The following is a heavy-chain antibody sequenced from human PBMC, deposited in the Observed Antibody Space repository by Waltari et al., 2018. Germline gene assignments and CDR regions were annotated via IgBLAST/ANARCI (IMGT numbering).Heavy chain of an antibody. Sequence: QVQLQQWGAGLLKPSETLSLTCAVYGGSFSGYYWSWIRQPTGKGLDGIGEISHRVSTNYNASLKSLVSISLDTSKNQFSLKLSSVTSADTAVYYCARVGGYASGSPRFDYWGRGTLVTVSS. CDR3: ARVGGYASGSPRFDY. CDR1: GGSFSGYY. V-gene: IGHV4-34*01. J-gene: IGHJ4*02. CDR2: ISHRVST. D-gene: IGHD3-10*01.